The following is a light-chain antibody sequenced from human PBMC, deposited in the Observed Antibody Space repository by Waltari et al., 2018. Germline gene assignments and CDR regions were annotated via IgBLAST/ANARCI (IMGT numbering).Light chain of an antibody. Sequence: RLFQSKGHTYLVWYLHKPGQFPQLLIDEVSARFSVVPDRFSCGGSGTDFTLKISQVEAEDFGVYYCMQATHLPFTFGGGTKVEIK. CDR2: EVS. J-gene: IGKJ4*01. CDR3: MQATHLPFT. CDR1: RLFQSKGHTY. V-gene: IGKV2-29*02.